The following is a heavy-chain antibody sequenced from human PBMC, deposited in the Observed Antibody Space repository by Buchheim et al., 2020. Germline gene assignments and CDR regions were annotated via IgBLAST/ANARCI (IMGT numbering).Heavy chain of an antibody. CDR2: ISGSGGST. CDR3: AKIYCSSTSCYRWYFDY. CDR1: GFPFSSYA. J-gene: IGHJ4*02. D-gene: IGHD2-2*02. Sequence: EVQLLESGGGLVQPGGSLRLSCAASGFPFSSYAMSWVRQAPGKGLEWVSAISGSGGSTYYADSVKGRFTISRDNSKNTLYLQMNRMRAEDTAVYYCAKIYCSSTSCYRWYFDYWGQGTL. V-gene: IGHV3-23*01.